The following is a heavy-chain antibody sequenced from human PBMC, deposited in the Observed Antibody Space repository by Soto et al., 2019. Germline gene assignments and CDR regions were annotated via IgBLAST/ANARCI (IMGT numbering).Heavy chain of an antibody. CDR3: SSLWFGELLDYYGMDV. J-gene: IGHJ6*02. V-gene: IGHV1-8*01. CDR2: MNPNSGNT. D-gene: IGHD3-10*01. Sequence: QVQLVQSGAEVKKPGASVKVSCKASGYTFTSYDINWVRQATGQGLEWMGWMNPNSGNTGYAQKFQGRVTMTRNTTISTAYMELGSLRSEDTAVYYWSSLWFGELLDYYGMDVSGQGTTVTVSS. CDR1: GYTFTSYD.